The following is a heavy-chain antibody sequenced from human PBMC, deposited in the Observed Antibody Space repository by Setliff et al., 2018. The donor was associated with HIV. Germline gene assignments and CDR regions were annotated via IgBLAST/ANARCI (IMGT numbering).Heavy chain of an antibody. D-gene: IGHD2-2*01. Sequence: ASVKVSCKASGYNFTSNGINWVRQATGQGLEWMGWLNPNTGKTVYAQKFQGRVTMTNNASISTAYMDLRSLRSDDTAVYYCAIYSSNWWGWFDPWGQGTLVTVSS. J-gene: IGHJ5*02. CDR2: LNPNTGKT. CDR1: GYNFTSNG. V-gene: IGHV1-8*01. CDR3: AIYSSNWWGWFDP.